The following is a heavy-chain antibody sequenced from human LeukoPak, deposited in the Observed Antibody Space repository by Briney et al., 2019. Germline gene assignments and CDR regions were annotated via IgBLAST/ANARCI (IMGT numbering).Heavy chain of an antibody. V-gene: IGHV1-2*02. CDR2: ISPNSGAT. CDR1: GYTFTDYY. CDR3: ARRTTAMVNDY. D-gene: IGHD2-8*01. J-gene: IGHJ4*02. Sequence: ASVKVSCKASGYTFTDYYIHWMRQAPGQGFEWMGWISPNSGATDSAQTFQGRVTMTRDTSSSTAYMELRGLRSDDTAVYYCARRTTAMVNDYWGQGTLVTVSS.